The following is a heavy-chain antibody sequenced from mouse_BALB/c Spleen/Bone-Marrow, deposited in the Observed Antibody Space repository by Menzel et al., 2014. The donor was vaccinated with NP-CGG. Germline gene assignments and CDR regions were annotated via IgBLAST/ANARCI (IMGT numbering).Heavy chain of an antibody. V-gene: IGHV5-6-3*01. J-gene: IGHJ2*01. CDR1: GFTFSSYG. Sequence: DVKLVESGGGLVQPGGSLKLSCAASGFTFSSYGMSWVRQTPDKRLELVATINTNGGNTYYPDSVKGRFTISRDNAKNPLYLQMSRLKSEDTAMYYCARGLDYGGQGTPLTVSS. CDR3: ARGLDY. CDR2: INTNGGNT.